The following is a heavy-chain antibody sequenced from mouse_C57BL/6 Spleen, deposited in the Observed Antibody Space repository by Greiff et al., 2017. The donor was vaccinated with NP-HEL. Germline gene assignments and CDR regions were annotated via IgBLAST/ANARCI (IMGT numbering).Heavy chain of an antibody. Sequence: VQLQQSGAELVKPGASVKISCKASGYTFTDYYINWVKQRPGQGLEWIGKIGPGSGSTYYNEKFKGKATLTADKSSSTAYMQLSSLTSEDSAVYCCARVSYDGYYQAWFAYWGQGTLVTVSA. CDR1: GYTFTDYY. CDR2: IGPGSGST. J-gene: IGHJ3*01. CDR3: ARVSYDGYYQAWFAY. V-gene: IGHV1-77*01. D-gene: IGHD2-3*01.